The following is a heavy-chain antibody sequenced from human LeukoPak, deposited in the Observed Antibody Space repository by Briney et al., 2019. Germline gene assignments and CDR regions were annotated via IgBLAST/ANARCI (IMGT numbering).Heavy chain of an antibody. Sequence: ASVKVSCKASGYTFTSYGISWVRQAPGQGLEWMGWMSAYNGNTNYAPKFQDRATMTTDTSTSTAYMELRSLRFDDTAVYYCARDFAWGSGGAPIDDNWLDPWGQGTLVTVSS. CDR3: ARDFAWGSGGAPIDDNWLDP. J-gene: IGHJ5*02. CDR2: MSAYNGNT. CDR1: GYTFTSYG. D-gene: IGHD7-27*01. V-gene: IGHV1-18*01.